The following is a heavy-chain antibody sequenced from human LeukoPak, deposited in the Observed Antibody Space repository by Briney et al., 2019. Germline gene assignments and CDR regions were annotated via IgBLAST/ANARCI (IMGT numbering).Heavy chain of an antibody. CDR2: IYSGGST. CDR3: ASGLAHGCSGGSCYYFDY. D-gene: IGHD2-15*01. CDR1: GFTVSSNY. Sequence: GGSLRLSCAASGFTVSSNYMSWVRQAPGKGLEWVSVIYSGGSTYYADSVKGRFTISRDNSKNTLYLQMNSLRAEDTAVYYCASGLAHGCSGGSCYYFDYWGQGTLVTVSS. V-gene: IGHV3-53*01. J-gene: IGHJ4*02.